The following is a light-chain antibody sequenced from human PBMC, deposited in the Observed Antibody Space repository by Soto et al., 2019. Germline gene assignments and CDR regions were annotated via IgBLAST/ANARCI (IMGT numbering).Light chain of an antibody. J-gene: IGLJ2*01. Sequence: QSALTQPRSVSGSPGQSVTISCTGTSSDVGGYNYVSWYQHHPGKAPKLMIYDVSKRPSGVPDRFSGSKSGNTASLTISGLQAEDEADYSCCSYAATYTLLFGGGTKLTVL. CDR2: DVS. CDR1: SSDVGGYNY. V-gene: IGLV2-11*01. CDR3: CSYAATYTLL.